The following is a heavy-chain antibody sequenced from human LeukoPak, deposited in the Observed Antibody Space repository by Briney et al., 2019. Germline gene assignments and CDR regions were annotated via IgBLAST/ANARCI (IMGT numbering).Heavy chain of an antibody. V-gene: IGHV3-33*01. CDR1: GFTFSFYG. CDR2: IWYDGSNK. J-gene: IGHJ4*02. D-gene: IGHD6-6*01. CDR3: ARDSERSSSPAYPDY. Sequence: GGSLRLSCAASGFTFSFYGMHWVRQAPGKGLEWVAVIWYDGSNKYYTDSVKGRFTISRDNSKNTLYLQMNSLRAEDTAVYYCARDSERSSSPAYPDYWGQGTLVTVSS.